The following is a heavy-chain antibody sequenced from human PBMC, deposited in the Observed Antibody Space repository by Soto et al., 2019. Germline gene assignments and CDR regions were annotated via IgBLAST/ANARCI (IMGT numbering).Heavy chain of an antibody. CDR1: GFTFRTYT. Sequence: GSLRLSCVASGFTFRTYTMNWVRQAPGKGLEWVSGIRGFSPYTFYAESVKGRFTISRDNAKNSLYLQMNSLGVEDTAVYYCARDRGYDAHDYYYNAMDVWGQGTTVTVAS. V-gene: IGHV3-21*01. CDR3: ARDRGYDAHDYYYNAMDV. CDR2: IRGFSPYT. D-gene: IGHD2-15*01. J-gene: IGHJ6*02.